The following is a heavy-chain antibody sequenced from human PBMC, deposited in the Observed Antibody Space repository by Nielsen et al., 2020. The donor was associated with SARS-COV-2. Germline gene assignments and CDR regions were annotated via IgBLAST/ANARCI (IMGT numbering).Heavy chain of an antibody. J-gene: IGHJ6*02. CDR3: ARGIYDFLSGSDVSLNGLDV. Sequence: SETLSLTCGVSGGAFSGYRWTWVRQSPGKGLEWLGEINDSGTTNYNPPLTGRVSISQDASKRQLSLKLSSVTAADTALYFCARGIYDFLSGSDVSLNGLDVGGQGTTVTVSS. CDR2: INDSGTT. CDR1: GGAFSGYR. D-gene: IGHD3-3*01. V-gene: IGHV4-34*01.